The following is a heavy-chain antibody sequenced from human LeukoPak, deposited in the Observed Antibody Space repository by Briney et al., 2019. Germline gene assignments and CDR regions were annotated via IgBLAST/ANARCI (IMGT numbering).Heavy chain of an antibody. CDR1: GFTFSSYA. CDR3: AREVKFYYYDSCGYPDY. V-gene: IGHV3-30*04. J-gene: IGHJ4*02. CDR2: ISYDGSNK. Sequence: GGSLRLSCAASGFTFSSYAMHWVRQAPGKGLEWVAVISYDGSNKYYADSVKGRFTISRDNSKNTLYLQMNSLRAEDTAVYYCAREVKFYYYDSCGYPDYWGQGTLVTVSS. D-gene: IGHD3-22*01.